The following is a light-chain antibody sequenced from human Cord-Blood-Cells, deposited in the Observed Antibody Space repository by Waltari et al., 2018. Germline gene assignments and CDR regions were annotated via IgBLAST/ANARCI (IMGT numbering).Light chain of an antibody. CDR1: SSDIGSNN. Sequence: QSVLTQPPSASGTPGQRVTISCSGSSSDIGSNNVNWYQQLPGTAHKLLIYSNNQRPSGGPEPCSVSESGASTALAIMGLQSDDEADDYCAAWGDSLDGRVFGEGTKRTVL. J-gene: IGLJ3*02. V-gene: IGLV1-44*01. CDR3: AAWGDSLDGRV. CDR2: SNN.